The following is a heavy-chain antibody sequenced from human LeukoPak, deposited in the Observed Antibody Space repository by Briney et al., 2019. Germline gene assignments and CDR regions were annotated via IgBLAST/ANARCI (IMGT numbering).Heavy chain of an antibody. Sequence: GGSLGLSCAASGFTVSSNYMSWVRQAPGKGLEWVSVIYSGGSTYYADSVKGRFTISRDNSKNTLYLQMNSLRAEDTAVYYCARDKDLSLDYWGQGTLVTVSS. CDR1: GFTVSSNY. V-gene: IGHV3-66*01. CDR2: IYSGGST. J-gene: IGHJ4*02. CDR3: ARDKDLSLDY. D-gene: IGHD3-3*02.